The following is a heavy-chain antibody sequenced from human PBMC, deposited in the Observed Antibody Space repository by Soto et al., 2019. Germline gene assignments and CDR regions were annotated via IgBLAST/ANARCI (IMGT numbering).Heavy chain of an antibody. CDR3: ARRGMGAYYDILTASGAFDI. J-gene: IGHJ3*02. Sequence: QVQLVQSGAEVKKPGSSVKVSCKASGGTFSSYAISWVRQAPGQGLEWMGGIIPIFGTANYAQKFQGRVTITADKSTSTAYMELSSLRSEDTAVYYCARRGMGAYYDILTASGAFDIWGQGTMVTVSS. CDR1: GGTFSSYA. V-gene: IGHV1-69*06. CDR2: IIPIFGTA. D-gene: IGHD3-9*01.